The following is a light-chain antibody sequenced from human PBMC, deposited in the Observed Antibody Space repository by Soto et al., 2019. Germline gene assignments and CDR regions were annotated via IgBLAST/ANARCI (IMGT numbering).Light chain of an antibody. V-gene: IGLV2-14*03. J-gene: IGLJ2*01. Sequence: QSALTQPASVSGSPGQSITISCTGTSSDVGTYNYVSWYQQYPGKAPKLMVYDVSYRPSGISNRFSGSKSGNTASLTISGLQAEDEAVYYCSSYTNSFTLTVFGGGTKLTVL. CDR2: DVS. CDR3: SSYTNSFTLTV. CDR1: SSDVGTYNY.